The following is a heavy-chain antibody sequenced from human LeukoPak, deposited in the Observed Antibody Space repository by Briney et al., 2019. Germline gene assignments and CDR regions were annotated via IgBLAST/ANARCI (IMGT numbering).Heavy chain of an antibody. CDR1: GGSISTYY. J-gene: IGHJ6*02. CDR2: IYYSGNT. D-gene: IGHD6-6*01. CDR3: ARSHSSSGYYYYGMDL. Sequence: SETLSLTCTVSGGSISTYYWSWIRQPPGKGLEWIGYIYYSGNTIYNSSLKSRVTISVDKSKNQFSLKLSSVTAADTAVYYCARSHSSSGYYYYGMDLWGQGTTVTVSS. V-gene: IGHV4-59*01.